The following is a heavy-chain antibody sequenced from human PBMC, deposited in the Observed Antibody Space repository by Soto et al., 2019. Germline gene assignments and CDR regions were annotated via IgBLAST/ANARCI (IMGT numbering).Heavy chain of an antibody. V-gene: IGHV3-7*05. D-gene: IGHD3-10*01. Sequence: EVQVVESGGGSVQPGGSLRLSCTVSGFPFSGYLMDWVRQAPGKGLEWVANINHDGSEMYYGDSVKGRFTISRDNAKNSLYLQMNGLRVEATAVYYCARGLVDMWGQGTMVTVSS. J-gene: IGHJ3*02. CDR2: INHDGSEM. CDR3: ARGLVDM. CDR1: GFPFSGYL.